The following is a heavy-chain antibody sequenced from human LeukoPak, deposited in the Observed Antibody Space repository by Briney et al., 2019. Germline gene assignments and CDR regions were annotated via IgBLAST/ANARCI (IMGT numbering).Heavy chain of an antibody. CDR1: GGSFSGYY. CDR2: INHSGST. Sequence: SETLSLTCAVYGGSFSGYYWSWIRQPPGKGLEWIGEINHSGSTNYNPSLKSRVTISVDTSKNQFSLKLSSVTAADTAVYYCARGRAPSFDYWVQGTLVTVSS. CDR3: ARGRAPSFDY. J-gene: IGHJ4*02. V-gene: IGHV4-34*01.